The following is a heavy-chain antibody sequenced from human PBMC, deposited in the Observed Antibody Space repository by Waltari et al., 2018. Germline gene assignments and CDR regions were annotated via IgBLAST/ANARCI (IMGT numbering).Heavy chain of an antibody. V-gene: IGHV3-48*02. CDR1: GFPLRSYT. CDR3: AGNMGATFV. CDR2: ISTSSSTI. Sequence: VQLVGSGGGLVQPGGSLRLSCSASGFPLRSYTMNWVRQAPGKGLEWVLYISTSSSTIYYSDSVKGRFTISRDNAKNSLYLQMNSRRDEDTAVYYCAGNMGATFVWGQGTLVTVSS. J-gene: IGHJ4*02. D-gene: IGHD1-26*01.